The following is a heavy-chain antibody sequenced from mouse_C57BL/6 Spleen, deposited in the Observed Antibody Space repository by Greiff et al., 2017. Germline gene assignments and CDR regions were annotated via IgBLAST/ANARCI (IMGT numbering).Heavy chain of an antibody. CDR2: ISYDGSN. CDR3: ASSNWDVDY. D-gene: IGHD4-1*01. CDR1: GYSITSGYY. J-gene: IGHJ2*01. Sequence: EVKLQESGPGLVKPSQSLSLTCSVTGYSITSGYYWNWIRQFPGNKLEWMGYISYDGSNNYNPSLKNRISITRDTSKNQFFLKLNSVTTEDTATYYCASSNWDVDYWGQGTTLTVSS. V-gene: IGHV3-6*01.